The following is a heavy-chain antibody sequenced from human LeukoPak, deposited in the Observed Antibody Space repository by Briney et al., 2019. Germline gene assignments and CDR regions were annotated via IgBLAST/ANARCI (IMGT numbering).Heavy chain of an antibody. CDR2: GNMYYSGTT. V-gene: IGHV4-39*01. CDR1: GAAVNSSVYY. D-gene: IGHD6-13*01. CDR3: ARLSSWQHYYYYMDV. Sequence: NTSETLSLTCSVSGAAVNSSVYYWGWVRQPPGKGLEWIGSGNMYYSGTTYYNPSLKSRVTISVDTPKNQFSLKLSSVTAADTAVYYCARLSSWQHYYYYMDVWGKGTTVTVSS. J-gene: IGHJ6*03.